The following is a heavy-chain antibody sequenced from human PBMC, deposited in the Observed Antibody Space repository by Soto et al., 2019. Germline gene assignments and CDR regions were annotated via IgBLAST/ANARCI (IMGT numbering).Heavy chain of an antibody. V-gene: IGHV3-64*01. CDR1: GLHFISYA. CDR3: ARKTYYYMDV. Sequence: GISLRLSCTRSGLHFISYAMHCVRLATGKGLVYVSAISSNGGSTYYANSVMGRFTISRDNSKNTLYLQMGSLRAEDIAVYYCARKTYYYMDVWGKGT. CDR2: ISSNGGST. J-gene: IGHJ6*03.